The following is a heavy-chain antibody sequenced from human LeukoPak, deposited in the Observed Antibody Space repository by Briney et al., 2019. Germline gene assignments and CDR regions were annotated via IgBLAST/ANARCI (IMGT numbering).Heavy chain of an antibody. J-gene: IGHJ4*02. Sequence: GGSLRLSCAASGFTFSSYAMHWVRQAPGKGLEWVAVISYDGSNKYYADSVKGRFTISRDNSKNTLYLQMNSLRAEDTAVYYCARIGDPLGSYYFTELDYWGQGTLVTVSS. V-gene: IGHV3-30*04. D-gene: IGHD3-10*01. CDR3: ARIGDPLGSYYFTELDY. CDR1: GFTFSSYA. CDR2: ISYDGSNK.